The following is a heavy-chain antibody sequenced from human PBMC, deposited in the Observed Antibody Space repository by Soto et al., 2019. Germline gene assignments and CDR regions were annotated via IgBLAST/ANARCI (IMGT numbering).Heavy chain of an antibody. Sequence: PAKTLALTCAVYGDSFSCYYFSWSRQPPGKGLGWIGEINHSGSTNYNPSPKSRVTISVATSKTQFSLKLGSVTAADSAVYYCAREMGIAARPYYYFAMDVWGRGTTVTSP. CDR1: GDSFSCYY. CDR2: INHSGST. D-gene: IGHD6-6*01. V-gene: IGHV4-34*01. J-gene: IGHJ6*02. CDR3: AREMGIAARPYYYFAMDV.